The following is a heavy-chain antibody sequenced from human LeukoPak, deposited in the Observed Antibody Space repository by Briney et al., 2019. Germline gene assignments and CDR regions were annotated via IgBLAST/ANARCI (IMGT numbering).Heavy chain of an antibody. D-gene: IGHD5-12*01. CDR2: IYYSGST. CDR1: GGSISSGDNY. J-gene: IGHJ4*02. CDR3: ARSPRRDYDPTDFDY. V-gene: IGHV4-30-4*01. Sequence: PSETLSLTCTVSGGSISSGDNYWSWIRQPPGQGLEWIGYIYYSGSTYYNPSLKSRVTISVDPSKNQFSLKLSSVTAADTAVYYCARSPRRDYDPTDFDYWGQGTLVTVSS.